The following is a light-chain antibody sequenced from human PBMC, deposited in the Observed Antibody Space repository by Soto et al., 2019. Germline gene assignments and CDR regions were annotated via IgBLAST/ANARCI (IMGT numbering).Light chain of an antibody. V-gene: IGKV3-20*01. CDR3: QQYGVSPQT. Sequence: EIVLTQSPGTLSLSPGERATLSCRASQSVTSNYLAWYQQKPGQAPRLLIYGASRRATAIPDRFSGSGSGTDFTLTISGLEPEDFAVYYCQQYGVSPQTFGRGTKVEIK. CDR1: QSVTSNY. J-gene: IGKJ4*02. CDR2: GAS.